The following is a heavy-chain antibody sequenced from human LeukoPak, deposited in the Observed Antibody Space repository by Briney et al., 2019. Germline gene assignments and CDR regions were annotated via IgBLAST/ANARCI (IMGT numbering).Heavy chain of an antibody. CDR3: SKWGNYDVLTGYYDSDF. CDR1: GFTFSNYA. Sequence: GASLRLSCAASGFTFSNYAMSWVRQAPGKGLEWVSAIVGSGGSTYYADSVKGRFSISRDNSKNTLFLQMNSLRVEDTALYYCSKWGNYDVLTGYYDSDFWGQGTLVTVSS. J-gene: IGHJ4*02. V-gene: IGHV3-23*01. CDR2: IVGSGGST. D-gene: IGHD3-9*01.